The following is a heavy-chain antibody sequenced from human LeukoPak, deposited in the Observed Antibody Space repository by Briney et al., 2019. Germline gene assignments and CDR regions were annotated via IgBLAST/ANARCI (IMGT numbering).Heavy chain of an antibody. V-gene: IGHV4-34*01. CDR3: ARAPRYCSGGSCYSEHYYYYMDV. CDR1: GFTFSTYN. J-gene: IGHJ6*03. D-gene: IGHD2-15*01. Sequence: GSLRLSCAASGFTFSTYNMNWVRQAPGKGLEWVGELNHSGSIDYNPSLKSRVTISVDTSKNQFSLKLSSVTAADTAVYYCARAPRYCSGGSCYSEHYYYYMDVWGKGTTVTVSS. CDR2: LNHSGSI.